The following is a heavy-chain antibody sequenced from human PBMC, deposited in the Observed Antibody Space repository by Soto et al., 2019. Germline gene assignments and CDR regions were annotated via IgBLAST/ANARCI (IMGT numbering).Heavy chain of an antibody. Sequence: GGSLRLSCAASGFTFSSYAMSWVRQAPGKGLEWVSAISGSGGSTYYADSVKGRFTISRDNSKNTLYLQMNSLRAEDTAVYYCAKDLGELSSRYCSSTSCYGGLNYMDVWGKGTTVTVSS. D-gene: IGHD2-2*01. CDR1: GFTFSSYA. J-gene: IGHJ6*03. CDR3: AKDLGELSSRYCSSTSCYGGLNYMDV. V-gene: IGHV3-23*01. CDR2: ISGSGGST.